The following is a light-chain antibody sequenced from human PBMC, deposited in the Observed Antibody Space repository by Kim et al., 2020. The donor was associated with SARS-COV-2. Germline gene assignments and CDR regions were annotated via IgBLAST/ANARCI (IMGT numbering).Light chain of an antibody. CDR2: EVT. J-gene: IGLJ2*01. V-gene: IGLV2-8*01. Sequence: QSALTQPPSASGSPGQSVTISCTGTSSDVGGYNYVSWYQQHPGKAPKLMISEVTKRPSGVPDRFSGSKSANTASLTVSGLQAEDEADYYCSSYAGSNSFVVFGGGTQLTVL. CDR1: SSDVGGYNY. CDR3: SSYAGSNSFVV.